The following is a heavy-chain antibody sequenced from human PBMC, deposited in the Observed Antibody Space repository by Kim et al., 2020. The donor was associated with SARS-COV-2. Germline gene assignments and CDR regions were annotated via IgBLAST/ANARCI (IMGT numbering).Heavy chain of an antibody. J-gene: IGHJ4*02. CDR1: GYSFTTYW. CDR3: STSPRGSGSSYYFDF. D-gene: IGHD3-10*01. CDR2: IDPSDSYT. Sequence: GESLKISCMGSGYSFTTYWISWVRQMPGKGLEWMGRIDPSDSYTNYSPSFQGHVTISADKSISTAYLQWSSLKASDTAMYYCSTSPRGSGSSYYFDFWGQGTLVTVSS. V-gene: IGHV5-10-1*01.